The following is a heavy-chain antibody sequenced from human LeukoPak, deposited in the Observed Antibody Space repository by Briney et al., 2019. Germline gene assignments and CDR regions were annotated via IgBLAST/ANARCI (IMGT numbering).Heavy chain of an antibody. J-gene: IGHJ1*01. D-gene: IGHD6-13*01. CDR2: INHSGST. Sequence: PGGSLRLSCAASGFTFSSYAMSWVRQAPGKGLEWIGEINHSGSTNYNPSLKSRVTISVDTSKNQFSLKLSSVTAADTAVYYCATYSSSWYLHGRYFQHWGQGTLVTVSS. V-gene: IGHV4-34*08. CDR3: ATYSSSWYLHGRYFQH. CDR1: GFTFSSYA.